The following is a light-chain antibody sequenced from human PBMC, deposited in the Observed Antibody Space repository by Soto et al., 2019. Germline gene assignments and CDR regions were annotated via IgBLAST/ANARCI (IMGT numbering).Light chain of an antibody. CDR1: QSVDSTY. CDR2: ATS. V-gene: IGKV3-20*01. J-gene: IGKJ2*01. CDR3: QQYATAPYT. Sequence: ETVLTQSPGTLSLSPGEGATLSCRASQSVDSTYLAWYQQKPGQAPRLLISATSTRASGIPDRFSGSGSGTDFTLTISRLEPEDSAVYYCQQYATAPYTFGQGTTLEFK.